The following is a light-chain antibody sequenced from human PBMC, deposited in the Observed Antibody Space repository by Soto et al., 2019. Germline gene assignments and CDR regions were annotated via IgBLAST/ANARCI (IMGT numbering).Light chain of an antibody. J-gene: IGLJ2*01. CDR2: DVS. CDR3: SSYTSSSTYVV. V-gene: IGLV2-14*01. Sequence: QSALTQPASVSGSPGQSITISCTGTSSDVGGYNYVSWYQQHTGKAPKLMIYDVSNRPSGVSNRVSGSKSGNTASLTISGLQAEDEADYYCSSYTSSSTYVVFGGGTKLTVL. CDR1: SSDVGGYNY.